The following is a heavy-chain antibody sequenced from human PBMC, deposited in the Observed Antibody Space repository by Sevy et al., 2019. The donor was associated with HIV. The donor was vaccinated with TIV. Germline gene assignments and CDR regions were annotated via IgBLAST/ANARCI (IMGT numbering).Heavy chain of an antibody. CDR1: GFTFSSYA. CDR3: VKDPNPHNPLGAFDY. J-gene: IGHJ4*02. CDR2: ISSNGGST. Sequence: GGSLRLSCSASGFTFSSYAMHWVRQAPGKGLEDVSAISSNGGSTYYADSVKGRFTISRDNSKNTLYLQMSSLRAEDTAVYYCVKDPNPHNPLGAFDYWGQGTLVTVSS. V-gene: IGHV3-64D*06. D-gene: IGHD1-20*01.